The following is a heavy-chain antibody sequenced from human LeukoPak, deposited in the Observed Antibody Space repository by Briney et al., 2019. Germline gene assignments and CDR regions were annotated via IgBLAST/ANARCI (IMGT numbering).Heavy chain of an antibody. D-gene: IGHD3-22*01. Sequence: GRSLRLSCAASGFTFSNYGMHWVRQAPGKGLEWVAVISYDGSNKYYADSVKGRFTISRDNSKNTLYLQMNSLRAEDTAVYYCARASGVGYDSSGYLDYWGQGTLVTVSS. CDR2: ISYDGSNK. J-gene: IGHJ4*02. V-gene: IGHV3-30*03. CDR1: GFTFSNYG. CDR3: ARASGVGYDSSGYLDY.